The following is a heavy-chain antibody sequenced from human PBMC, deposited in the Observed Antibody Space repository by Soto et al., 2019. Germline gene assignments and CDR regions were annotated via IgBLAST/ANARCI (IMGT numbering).Heavy chain of an antibody. J-gene: IGHJ4*02. CDR1: GFTFSPFW. Sequence: PGGSLRLSCAASGFTFSPFWMHWVRQVPGKGPVWVSRINSDWNSTSYADSVKGRFTISRDNAKNTLYLQMNSLRAEDTAVYYCARGSNHFDYWGQGTLVTVSS. CDR2: INSDWNST. D-gene: IGHD4-4*01. V-gene: IGHV3-74*01. CDR3: ARGSNHFDY.